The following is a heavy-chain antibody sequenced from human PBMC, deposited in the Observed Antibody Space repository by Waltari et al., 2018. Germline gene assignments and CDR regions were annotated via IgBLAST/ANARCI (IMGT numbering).Heavy chain of an antibody. Sequence: QVQLVQSGAEVKKPGASVKVSCKASGYTFTGYYMHWVRQAPGQGLEWRGWVNPNSGGTKHAQKFQGRGTMTRDTSISTAYMELSRLRSDDTAVYYCARVPPSIVGATGFDYWGQGTLVTVSS. CDR1: GYTFTGYY. CDR2: VNPNSGGT. D-gene: IGHD1-26*01. V-gene: IGHV1-2*02. CDR3: ARVPPSIVGATGFDY. J-gene: IGHJ4*02.